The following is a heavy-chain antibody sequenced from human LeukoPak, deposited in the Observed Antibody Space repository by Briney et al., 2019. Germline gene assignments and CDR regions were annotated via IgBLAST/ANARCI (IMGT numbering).Heavy chain of an antibody. Sequence: GGSLRLSCAASGFTFSSYSMNWVRQAPGKGLEWVSSISSSSTSMYYADSVRGRFTISRDNAKNSLYLQMNSLRAEDTAVYYCARGQLWQTGWFDPWGQGTLVTVSS. CDR1: GFTFSSYS. CDR3: ARGQLWQTGWFDP. J-gene: IGHJ5*02. CDR2: ISSSSTSM. V-gene: IGHV3-21*01. D-gene: IGHD5-18*01.